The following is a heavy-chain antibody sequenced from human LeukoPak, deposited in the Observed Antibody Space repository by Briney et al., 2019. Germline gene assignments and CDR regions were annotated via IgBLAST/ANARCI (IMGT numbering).Heavy chain of an antibody. J-gene: IGHJ6*03. CDR3: ARIDIVVVPAAPKYYYMDV. CDR1: GGSISSYY. Sequence: SETLSLTCTVSGGSISSYYWNWIRQPPGKGLEWIGYIYYSGSTNYNPSLKSRVTISVDTSKNQFSLKLSSVTAADTAVYYCARIDIVVVPAAPKYYYMDVWGKGTTVTVSS. V-gene: IGHV4-59*01. CDR2: IYYSGST. D-gene: IGHD2-2*01.